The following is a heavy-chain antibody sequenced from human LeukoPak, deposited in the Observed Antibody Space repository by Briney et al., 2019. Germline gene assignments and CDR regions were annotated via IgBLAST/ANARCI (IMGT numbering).Heavy chain of an antibody. CDR1: GYTFSVYF. CDR2: IYPSGGRT. CDR3: ARQYYDILTGPGDAFDI. V-gene: IGHV1-46*01. D-gene: IGHD3-9*01. Sequence: ASVKVSCKASGYTFSVYFINWVRQAPGQGLEWMGIIYPSGGRTNYAQKFQGRVTMTRDMSTSTVYMELSSLRSEDTAVYYCARQYYDILTGPGDAFDIWGQGTMVTVSS. J-gene: IGHJ3*02.